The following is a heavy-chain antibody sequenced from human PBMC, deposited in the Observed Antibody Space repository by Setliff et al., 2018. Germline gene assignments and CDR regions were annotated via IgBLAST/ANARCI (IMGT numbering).Heavy chain of an antibody. V-gene: IGHV3-21*01. CDR2: ISDTTNFI. CDR3: AKEVMEVDLSGLPY. Sequence: PGGSLRLSCTASGFTFGHYNMNWVRQAPGKGLEWVSSISDTTNFIYYADSVKGRFTISRDTAKNSLYLQMNSLRPEDTAVYYCAKEVMEVDLSGLPYWGQGTPVTVSS. D-gene: IGHD1-26*01. CDR1: GFTFGHYN. J-gene: IGHJ4*02.